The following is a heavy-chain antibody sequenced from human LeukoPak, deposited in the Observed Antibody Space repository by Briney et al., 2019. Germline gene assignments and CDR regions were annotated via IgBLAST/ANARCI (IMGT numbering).Heavy chain of an antibody. D-gene: IGHD6-19*01. CDR1: GGSISSGSYY. Sequence: SQTLSLTCTVSGGSISSGSYYWSCIRQPAGKGLEWIGRIYTSGSTNYNPSLKSRVTISVDTSKNQFSLKLSSVTAADTAVYYCARQQWLEQDAFDIWGQGTMVTVSS. CDR3: ARQQWLEQDAFDI. V-gene: IGHV4-61*02. J-gene: IGHJ3*02. CDR2: IYTSGST.